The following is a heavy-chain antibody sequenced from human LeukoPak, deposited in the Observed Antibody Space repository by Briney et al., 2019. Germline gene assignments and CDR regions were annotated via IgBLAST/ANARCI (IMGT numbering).Heavy chain of an antibody. J-gene: IGHJ4*02. D-gene: IGHD2-21*01. V-gene: IGHV3-23*01. CDR3: AKDFRIGYSAHFDY. CDR2: VSGTGGRT. CDR1: GFTFSTYA. Sequence: GGSLRLSCAASGFTFSTYAMSWVRQAPGKGLEWVSVVSGTGGRTYYADSVKGRFSISRDNSKNTLYLQMDSLRGKDTAVYYCAKDFRIGYSAHFDYWGQGALVTVSS.